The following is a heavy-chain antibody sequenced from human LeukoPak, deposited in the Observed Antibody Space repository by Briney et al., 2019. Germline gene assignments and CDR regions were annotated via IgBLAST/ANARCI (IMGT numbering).Heavy chain of an antibody. CDR3: SSGSFYDAFDI. CDR1: GQRANLHT. D-gene: IGHD3-22*01. CDR2: ISSRGGYT. Sequence: GGSLRLSCATSGQRANLHTLNWVRQAPGKGLEWVSSISSRGGYTYYADSLKGRVTVSRDNAKNALYLQMNSLRVEDTGVYYGSSGSFYDAFDIWGQGTMVTVSS. V-gene: IGHV3-21*01. J-gene: IGHJ3*02.